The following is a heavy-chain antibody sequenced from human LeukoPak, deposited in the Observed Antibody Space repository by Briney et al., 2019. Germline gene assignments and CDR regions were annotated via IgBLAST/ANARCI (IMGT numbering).Heavy chain of an antibody. CDR2: ISSSGTGI. CDR3: AELGITMIGGV. V-gene: IGHV3-48*03. Sequence: GGSLRLSCAASGFTFSSYWMSWVRQAPGKGLEWVSYISSSGTGIYYADSVKGRFTISRDNAKNSLYLQMNSLRAEDTAVYYCAELGITMIGGVWGKGTTVTISS. D-gene: IGHD3-10*02. J-gene: IGHJ6*04. CDR1: GFTFSSYW.